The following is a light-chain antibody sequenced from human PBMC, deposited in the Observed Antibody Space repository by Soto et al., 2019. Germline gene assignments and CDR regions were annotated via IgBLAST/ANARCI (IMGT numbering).Light chain of an antibody. Sequence: DIVMTQSPDSLAVSLGERATINCKSSQSVLYSSINKNYLAWYQQKPGQPPKLLIYWASTRESGVPDRFSGSGSGTDFPLTISSLQAEYVAVYCCQQYYSTPRTFGQGTKVEIK. CDR1: QSVLYSSINKNY. CDR3: QQYYSTPRT. CDR2: WAS. J-gene: IGKJ1*01. V-gene: IGKV4-1*01.